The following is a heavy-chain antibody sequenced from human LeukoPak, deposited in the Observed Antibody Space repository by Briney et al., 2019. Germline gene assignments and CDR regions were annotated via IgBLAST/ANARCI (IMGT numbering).Heavy chain of an antibody. Sequence: SETLSLTCTVSGGSISSYYWSWIRQPPGKGLEWIGYIYYSGSTNYNPSLKSRVTISVDTSKNQFSLKLSSVTAADTAVYYCARGRWSTMVRAANSYYYYYMDVWGKGTTVTVSS. D-gene: IGHD3-10*01. V-gene: IGHV4-59*12. CDR2: IYYSGST. CDR3: ARGRWSTMVRAANSYYYYYMDV. J-gene: IGHJ6*03. CDR1: GGSISSYY.